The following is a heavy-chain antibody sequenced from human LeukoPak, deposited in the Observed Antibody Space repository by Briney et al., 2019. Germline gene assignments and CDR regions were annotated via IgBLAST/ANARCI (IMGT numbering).Heavy chain of an antibody. J-gene: IGHJ5*01. CDR2: ISRSGHTT. Sequence: GGSLRLSCAASGFSFTTYGLSSVRQAPGKGLEWVSSISRSGHTTYYADSVKGRFTISRDNSKNTVYLQINTLRAEDTAEYYCAKGAGNSGLNWFDSWGQGTLVTVSS. CDR1: GFSFTTYG. D-gene: IGHD5-12*01. V-gene: IGHV3-23*01. CDR3: AKGAGNSGLNWFDS.